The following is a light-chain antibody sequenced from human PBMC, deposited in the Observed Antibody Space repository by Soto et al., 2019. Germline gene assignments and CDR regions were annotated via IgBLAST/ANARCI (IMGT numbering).Light chain of an antibody. CDR2: DVS. Sequence: QSAMTQPASVSWSPGQSITISCTGTSSDVGGYNYVSWYQHHPAKAPELMIFDVSNRPSGVSNRFSGSKSGNTASLTISGLQAEYEADYYCSSYTASSTYVFGTGTKDTVL. CDR1: SSDVGGYNY. J-gene: IGLJ1*01. V-gene: IGLV2-14*03. CDR3: SSYTASSTYV.